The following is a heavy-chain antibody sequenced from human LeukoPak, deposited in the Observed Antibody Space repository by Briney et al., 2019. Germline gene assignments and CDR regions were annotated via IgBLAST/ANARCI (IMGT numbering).Heavy chain of an antibody. J-gene: IGHJ3*02. CDR1: GGSISGYY. D-gene: IGHD4-23*01. CDR2: IYTSGST. CDR3: ARGAYGGNSLGAFDI. V-gene: IGHV4-4*07. Sequence: SETLSLTCTVSGGSISGYYWSWIRQPAGKGLEWIGRIYTSGSTNYNPSLKSRVTMSVDTSKNQCSLKLSSVTAADTAVYYCARGAYGGNSLGAFDIWGQGTMVTVSS.